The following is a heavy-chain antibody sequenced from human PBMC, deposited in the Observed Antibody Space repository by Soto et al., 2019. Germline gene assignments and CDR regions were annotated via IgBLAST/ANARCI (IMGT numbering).Heavy chain of an antibody. J-gene: IGHJ4*02. CDR1: GFTFSDYY. V-gene: IGHV3-11*01. CDR3: ASRPTSCSGGSCYSYFDY. CDR2: ISSSGSTI. Sequence: QVQLVESGGGLVKPGGSLRLSCAASGFTFSDYYMSWIRQAPGKGLEWVSYISSSGSTIYYADSVKGRFTISRDNAKNSLSLQMNSLRAEDTAVYYCASRPTSCSGGSCYSYFDYWGQGTLVTVSS. D-gene: IGHD2-15*01.